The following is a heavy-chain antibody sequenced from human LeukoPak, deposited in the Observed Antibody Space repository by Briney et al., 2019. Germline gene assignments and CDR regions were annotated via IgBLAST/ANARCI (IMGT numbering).Heavy chain of an antibody. CDR2: FDPEDSET. CDR3: ATGLSVVPTAPEYFQH. J-gene: IGHJ1*01. V-gene: IGHV1-24*01. Sequence: GASLKVSFMVSGYTLTELSMHWVRQAPGKGLEWMGGFDPEDSETIYAQKFQGRVTMTEDTSTDTASMELSSLRSEDTAVYYCATGLSVVPTAPEYFQHWGQGTLVTVSS. CDR1: GYTLTELS. D-gene: IGHD4-23*01.